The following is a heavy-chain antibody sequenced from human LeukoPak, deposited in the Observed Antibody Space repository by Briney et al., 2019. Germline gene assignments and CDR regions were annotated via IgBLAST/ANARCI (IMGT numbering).Heavy chain of an antibody. CDR2: INPNSGGT. CDR3: ATLRFLDPSFDY. CDR1: GYTFTAYF. D-gene: IGHD3-3*01. J-gene: IGHJ4*02. V-gene: IGHV1-2*02. Sequence: ASVKVSCKASGYTFTAYFMHWVRQAPGQGLEWMGWINPNSGGTNYAQKFRGRVTMTRDTSISTAYMELSRLRSDDTAVYYCATLRFLDPSFDYWGQGTLVTVSS.